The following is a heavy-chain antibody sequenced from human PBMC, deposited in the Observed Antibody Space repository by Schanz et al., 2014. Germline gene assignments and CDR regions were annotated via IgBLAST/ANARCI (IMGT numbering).Heavy chain of an antibody. Sequence: QVQLLQSGAEVKKPGASVKVSCKASGYTFTGYFMHWVRQAPGQGLEWMGRINPNSGGTNYAQKFQGRVTMTRDTSISTAYMELSSLRSDDTAVYYCARNYGGHSEESDRYGMDVWGQGTTVTVSS. V-gene: IGHV1-2*02. CDR2: INPNSGGT. J-gene: IGHJ6*02. CDR1: GYTFTGYF. CDR3: ARNYGGHSEESDRYGMDV. D-gene: IGHD4-17*01.